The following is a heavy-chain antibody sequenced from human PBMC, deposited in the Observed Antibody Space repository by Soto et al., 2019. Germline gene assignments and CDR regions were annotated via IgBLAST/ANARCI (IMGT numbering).Heavy chain of an antibody. Sequence: VQLVESGGGVVQPGRSLRLSCAASGFTFSDYAMHWVRQAPGKGLEWVAVVSHDGRNTHYADSVKGRFTISRDSSQNTVSLEMTSLRAEDTAVYYCAKGGWQWLVTSDFNYWGQGALVTVSS. V-gene: IGHV3-30*18. D-gene: IGHD6-19*01. CDR3: AKGGWQWLVTSDFNY. CDR1: GFTFSDYA. J-gene: IGHJ4*02. CDR2: VSHDGRNT.